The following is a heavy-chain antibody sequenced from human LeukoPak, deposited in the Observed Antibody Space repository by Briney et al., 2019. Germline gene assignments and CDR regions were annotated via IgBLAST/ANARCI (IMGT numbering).Heavy chain of an antibody. CDR3: AKEVRRDGPVLWVYYYGMDV. D-gene: IGHD5-24*01. CDR1: GFTFSSYG. J-gene: IGHJ6*02. CDR2: ISYDGSNK. Sequence: HPGRSLRLSCAASGFTFSSYGMHWVRQAPGKGLEWVAVISYDGSNKYYADSVKGRFTISRDNSKNTLYLQMNSLRAEDTAVYYCAKEVRRDGPVLWVYYYGMDVWGQGTTVTVFS. V-gene: IGHV3-30*18.